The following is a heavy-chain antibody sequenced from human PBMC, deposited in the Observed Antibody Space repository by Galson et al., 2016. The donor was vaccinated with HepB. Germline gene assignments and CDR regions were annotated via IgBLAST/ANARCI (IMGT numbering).Heavy chain of an antibody. Sequence: SVKVSCKVSGHTLTDLSIHWVRQAPGKGLERMGGFDPEDGKPIYAQKFKGRVTVTEDTSKDTAFMQLSGLRSDDTAVYYCASSPPPTWKLLLYYSYYYMAVWGQGTTVTVSS. D-gene: IGHD4-23*01. CDR3: ASSPPPTWKLLLYYSYYYMAV. CDR1: GHTLTDLS. CDR2: FDPEDGKP. V-gene: IGHV1-24*01. J-gene: IGHJ6*02.